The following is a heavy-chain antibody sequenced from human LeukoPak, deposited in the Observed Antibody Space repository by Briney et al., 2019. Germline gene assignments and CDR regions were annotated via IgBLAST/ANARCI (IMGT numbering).Heavy chain of an antibody. CDR1: GVSISSGSNY. V-gene: IGHV4-39*07. CDR2: IYSRGNT. Sequence: PSETLSLTCSVSGVSISSGSNYWGWIRQPPGKTLEWIGSIYSRGNTYYNPSLKSRVIILIDTAKNHFSLKLSSVTAADTAVYYCARDDAELGYNWNDGPPNFDYWGQGTLVTVSS. CDR3: ARDDAELGYNWNDGPPNFDY. D-gene: IGHD1-1*01. J-gene: IGHJ4*02.